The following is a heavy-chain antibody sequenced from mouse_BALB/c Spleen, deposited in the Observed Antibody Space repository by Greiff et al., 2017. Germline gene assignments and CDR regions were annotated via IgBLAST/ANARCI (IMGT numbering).Heavy chain of an antibody. Sequence: EVQLQESGPGLVKPSQSLSLTCSVTGYSITSGYYWNWIRQFPGNKLEWMGYISYDGSNNYNPSLKNRISITRDTSKNQFFLKLNSVTTEDTATYYCAIDRYYGNYGYFDVWGAGTTVTVSS. V-gene: IGHV3-6*02. CDR2: ISYDGSN. CDR3: AIDRYYGNYGYFDV. CDR1: GYSITSGYY. J-gene: IGHJ1*01. D-gene: IGHD2-1*01.